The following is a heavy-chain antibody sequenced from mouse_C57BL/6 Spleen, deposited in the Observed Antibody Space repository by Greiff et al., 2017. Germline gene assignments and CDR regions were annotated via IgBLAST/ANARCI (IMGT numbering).Heavy chain of an antibody. V-gene: IGHV1-55*01. D-gene: IGHD2-2*01. J-gene: IGHJ2*01. CDR2: IYPGSGST. CDR3: ARRAMVTRYFDY. CDR1: GYTFTSYW. Sequence: QVQLQQPGAELVKPGASVKMSCKASGYTFTSYWITWVKQRPGQGLEWIGDIYPGSGSTNYNEKFKSKATLTVDTSSSTAYMQLSSLTSEDSAVYYGARRAMVTRYFDYWGQGTTLTVSS.